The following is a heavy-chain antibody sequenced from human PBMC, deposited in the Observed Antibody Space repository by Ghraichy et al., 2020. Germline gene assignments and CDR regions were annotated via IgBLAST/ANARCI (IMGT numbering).Heavy chain of an antibody. CDR3: ARDSVPASIPYGEDV. CDR1: GFMFDDYT. CDR2: ITAGSGVI. V-gene: IGHV3-21*01. D-gene: IGHD2-2*02. J-gene: IGHJ6*02. Sequence: GGSLRLSCVASGFMFDDYTMNWVRQAPGKGLEWVASITAGSGVIYYAHSVRGRFTPSRDNAKNSLYLQMNALRVEDTAVYYCARDSVPASIPYGEDVWGQGTTVIVSS.